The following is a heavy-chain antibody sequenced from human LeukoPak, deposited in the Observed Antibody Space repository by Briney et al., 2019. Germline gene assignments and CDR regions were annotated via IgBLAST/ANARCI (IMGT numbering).Heavy chain of an antibody. D-gene: IGHD4-23*01. Sequence: SGGSLRLSCAASGFDFDDYMMHWVRQVPGKGLEWVSLISWDGRTTNYADSVKGRFTISRDNSKNSLYFLMNDLTAEDTAFYYCARGGYGGVFDYWGQGTLVTVSS. J-gene: IGHJ4*02. CDR3: ARGGYGGVFDY. CDR2: ISWDGRTT. V-gene: IGHV3-43D*04. CDR1: GFDFDDYM.